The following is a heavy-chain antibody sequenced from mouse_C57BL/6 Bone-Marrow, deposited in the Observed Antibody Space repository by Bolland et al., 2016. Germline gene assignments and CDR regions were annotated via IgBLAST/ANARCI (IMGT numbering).Heavy chain of an antibody. V-gene: IGHV1-19*01. CDR2: NGGT. D-gene: IGHD2-3*01. J-gene: IGHJ3*01. Sequence: NGGTSYNQKFKGKATLTVDKSSSTASMELNSLTSEDSAVYYCARRDDGYFWFAYWGQGTLV. CDR3: ARRDDGYFWFAY.